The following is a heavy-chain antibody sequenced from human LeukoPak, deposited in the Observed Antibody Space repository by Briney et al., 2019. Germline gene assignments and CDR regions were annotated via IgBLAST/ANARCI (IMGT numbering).Heavy chain of an antibody. V-gene: IGHV3-21*01. D-gene: IGHD6-13*01. CDR2: IDISSSFI. CDR1: GFTFSSYS. J-gene: IGHJ1*01. Sequence: SGGFLRLSCAASGFTFSSYSMNWVRQAPGKGLEWVSSIDISSSFIFYADSVRGRFTISRDNAKNSIYLQMNSLSGEDAAVYYCARTGHESSWYIDENWGQGTLVTVSS. CDR3: ARTGHESSWYIDEN.